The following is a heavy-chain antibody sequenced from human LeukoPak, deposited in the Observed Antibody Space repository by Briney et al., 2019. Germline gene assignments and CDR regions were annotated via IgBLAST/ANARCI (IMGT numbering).Heavy chain of an antibody. V-gene: IGHV4-34*01. CDR3: ASSLRAVDWQFDY. CDR2: INHSGRT. Sequence: SETLSLTRAVYGESLNIYYWSWIRQPPGKGLEWIGEINHSGRTNYNPSLKSRVTISVDTSKNQFSLKLTSVTAADTAMYYCASSLRAVDWQFDYWGQGTLVTVSS. J-gene: IGHJ4*02. D-gene: IGHD3-9*01. CDR1: GESLNIYY.